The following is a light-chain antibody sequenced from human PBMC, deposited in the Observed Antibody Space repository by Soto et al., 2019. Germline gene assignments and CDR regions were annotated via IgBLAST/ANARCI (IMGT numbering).Light chain of an antibody. CDR1: IIKVRS. CDR3: QVWDSRSDHVL. Sequence: SYELTQPPSVSVAPGQTAAIPCGGDIIKVRSVHWYRQTPGQTPILVVYDDSDRPSGIPERFSGSKSGTLATLTISRVEAGDEGDYYCQVWDSRSDHVLFGGGTKLTVL. CDR2: DDS. J-gene: IGLJ3*02. V-gene: IGLV3-21*02.